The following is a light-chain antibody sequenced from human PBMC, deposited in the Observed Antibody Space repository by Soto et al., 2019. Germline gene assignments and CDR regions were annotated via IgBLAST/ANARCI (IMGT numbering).Light chain of an antibody. CDR2: LGS. Sequence: DIVLTQSPLSLPVTPGEPASISCRSSQSLLHSNGNIYLDWYLQKPGQSPQLLIDLGSIRASGVPDRFSGSGSGTDFTLKITRVEAEDVGVYYCMQAIQAPRTVGLGTKVEIK. CDR3: MQAIQAPRT. CDR1: QSLLHSNGNIY. V-gene: IGKV2-28*01. J-gene: IGKJ1*01.